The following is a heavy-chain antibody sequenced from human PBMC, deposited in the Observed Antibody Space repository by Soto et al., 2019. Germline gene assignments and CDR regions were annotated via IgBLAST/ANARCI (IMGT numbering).Heavy chain of an antibody. CDR2: INPSGGST. CDR1: GYTFTSYD. Sequence: EASVKVSCKASGYTFTSYDINWVRQAPGQGLEWMGIINPSGGSTSYAQKFQGRVTMTRDTSTSTVYMELSSLRSEDTAVYYCVRETYYYDSSGYYPDYWGQGTLVTVSS. CDR3: VRETYYYDSSGYYPDY. V-gene: IGHV1-46*03. D-gene: IGHD3-22*01. J-gene: IGHJ4*02.